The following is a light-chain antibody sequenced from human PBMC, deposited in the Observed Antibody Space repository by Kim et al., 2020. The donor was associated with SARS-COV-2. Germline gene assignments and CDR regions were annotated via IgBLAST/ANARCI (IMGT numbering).Light chain of an antibody. CDR2: AAS. CDR1: QDISNY. V-gene: IGKV1-27*01. Sequence: ASVGDRVTITCRASQDISNYLAWFQLKPGKAPKLLIYAASALQPGVPSRFSASGSGTDFTLTVTSLQPEDVATYYCQKCDSAPWTFGQGTKVDIK. J-gene: IGKJ1*01. CDR3: QKCDSAPWT.